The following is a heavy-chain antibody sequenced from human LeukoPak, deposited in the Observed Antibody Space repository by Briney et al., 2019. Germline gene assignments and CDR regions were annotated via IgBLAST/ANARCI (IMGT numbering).Heavy chain of an antibody. CDR1: GFAFRTYA. V-gene: IGHV3-23*01. D-gene: IGHD4-17*01. CDR3: TTRESTVKPGG. CDR2: ISGRGDST. Sequence: GGSLRLSCAASGFAFRTYAMTWVRQAPARGLEWVAAISGRGDSTYYADSAEGRFTISRDNPKNTLYLQMNSLKTEDTAVYFCTTRESTVKPGGWGQGTLVTVSS. J-gene: IGHJ4*02.